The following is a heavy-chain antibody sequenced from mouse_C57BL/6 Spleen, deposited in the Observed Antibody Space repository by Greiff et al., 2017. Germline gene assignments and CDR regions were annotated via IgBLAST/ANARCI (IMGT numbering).Heavy chain of an antibody. CDR1: GYTFTSYW. J-gene: IGHJ2*01. CDR3: AREIRSRHYFGD. CDR2: IYPGSGST. Sequence: QVQLKQPGAELVKPGASVKMSCKASGYTFTSYWITWVKQRPGQGLEWIGDIYPGSGSTNYNEKFKSKATLTVDTSSSTAYLQLSSLTSEDSAVYYCAREIRSRHYFGDWGQGTTLTVAS. V-gene: IGHV1-55*01.